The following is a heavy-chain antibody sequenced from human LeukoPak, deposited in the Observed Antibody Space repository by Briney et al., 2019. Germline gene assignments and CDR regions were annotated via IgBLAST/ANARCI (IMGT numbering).Heavy chain of an antibody. J-gene: IGHJ4*02. Sequence: PARSLRLSCAASGFTFSSYGMHWVRQAPGKGLEWVAVIWYDGSNKYYADSVKGRFTISRDNSKNTLYLQMNSLRAEDTTVYYCAKDGGYNWNYGIDYWGQGTLVTVSS. CDR1: GFTFSSYG. CDR2: IWYDGSNK. V-gene: IGHV3-33*06. D-gene: IGHD1-7*01. CDR3: AKDGGYNWNYGIDY.